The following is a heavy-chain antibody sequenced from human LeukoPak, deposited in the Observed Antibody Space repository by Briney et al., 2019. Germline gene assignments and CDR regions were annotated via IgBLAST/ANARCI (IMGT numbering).Heavy chain of an antibody. J-gene: IGHJ3*02. CDR3: ATDLYCGGDCYSAFDI. D-gene: IGHD2-21*01. Sequence: GASVKVSCKVSGYTLTELSMHWVRQAPGKGLEWMGGFDPEDGETIYAQKFQGRVTMTEDTSTDTAYMELSSLRSEDTAVCYCATDLYCGGDCYSAFDIWGQRTMVTVSS. CDR2: FDPEDGET. CDR1: GYTLTELS. V-gene: IGHV1-24*01.